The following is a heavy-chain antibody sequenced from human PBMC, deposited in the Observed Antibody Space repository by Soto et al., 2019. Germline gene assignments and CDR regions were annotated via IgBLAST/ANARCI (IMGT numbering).Heavy chain of an antibody. J-gene: IGHJ4*02. D-gene: IGHD6-6*01. V-gene: IGHV3-15*01. Sequence: EVQLVESGGGLVKPGGSLRLSCAASGFTFSNAWMSWVRQAPGKGLEWVGRIKSKTDGETTDYAAPVKGRFTISRDDSENTLFQQMNSLKTEDTAVYYCTTGLQYSSSSGMMDYWGQGTLVTVSS. CDR2: IKSKTDGETT. CDR1: GFTFSNAW. CDR3: TTGLQYSSSSGMMDY.